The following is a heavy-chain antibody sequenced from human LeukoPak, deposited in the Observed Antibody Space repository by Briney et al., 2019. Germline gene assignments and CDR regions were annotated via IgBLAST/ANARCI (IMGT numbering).Heavy chain of an antibody. J-gene: IGHJ4*02. CDR2: ISDNGDST. CDR1: GFTFNYYA. Sequence: LPGGSLRLSCAASGFTFNYYAMSWVRQAPGMGLEWVSTISDNGDSTYYADSVKGRFTISRDNSKNTLYLQMNSLRAEDTAVYYCAKSTSGQLLVFDYWGQGTLVTVSS. V-gene: IGHV3-23*01. CDR3: AKSTSGQLLVFDY. D-gene: IGHD6-6*01.